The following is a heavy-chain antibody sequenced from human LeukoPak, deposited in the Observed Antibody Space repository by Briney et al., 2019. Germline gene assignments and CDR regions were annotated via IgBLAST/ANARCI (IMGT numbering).Heavy chain of an antibody. D-gene: IGHD6-19*01. CDR1: GFTFSSYG. CDR3: ARVELYASGWYGSIDY. V-gene: IGHV3-30*03. Sequence: GGSLRLSCAASGFTFSSYGMHWVRQAPGKGLDWVAVISYDGTNKYYADSVRGRFTISRDNSKNTLYLQMDSLRTEDTAAYYCARVELYASGWYGSIDYWGQGTLVAVSS. CDR2: ISYDGTNK. J-gene: IGHJ4*02.